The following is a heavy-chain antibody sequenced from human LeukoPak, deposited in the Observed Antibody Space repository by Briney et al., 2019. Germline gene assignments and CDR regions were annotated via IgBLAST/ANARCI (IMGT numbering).Heavy chain of an antibody. J-gene: IGHJ4*02. D-gene: IGHD3-10*01. CDR1: GFTFSNYW. Sequence: GGSLTLSCAASGFTFSNYWMYSVRQAPGKGLVCVSRINTDGSSTSYADSVTGRFTISRDDAKNTLYLQMNSLRTEDTAVYYCTISAPGKRYFDNWGQGTLVTVSS. V-gene: IGHV3-74*03. CDR2: INTDGSST. CDR3: TISAPGKRYFDN.